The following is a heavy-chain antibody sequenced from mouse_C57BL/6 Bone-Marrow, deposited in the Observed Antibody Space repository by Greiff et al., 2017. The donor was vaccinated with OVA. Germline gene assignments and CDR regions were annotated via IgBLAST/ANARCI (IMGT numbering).Heavy chain of an antibody. CDR3: ASPYGSSYGYYYAMDY. V-gene: IGHV1-72*01. Sequence: QVQLQQSGAELVKPGASVKLSCKASGYTFTSYWMHWVKQRPGRGLEWIGRIDPNSGGTKYNEKFKSKATLTVDKPSSTAYMQLSSLTSEDSAVYYCASPYGSSYGYYYAMDYWGQGTSVTVSS. CDR2: IDPNSGGT. J-gene: IGHJ4*01. D-gene: IGHD1-1*01. CDR1: GYTFTSYW.